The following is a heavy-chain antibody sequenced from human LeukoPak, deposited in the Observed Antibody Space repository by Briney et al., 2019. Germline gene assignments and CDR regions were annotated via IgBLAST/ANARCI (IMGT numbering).Heavy chain of an antibody. D-gene: IGHD2-15*01. V-gene: IGHV3-21*01. J-gene: IGHJ5*02. Sequence: GGSLRLSCAASGFTFSSYSMNWVRQAPGKGLEWVSSISSSSSYIYYADSVKGRFTISRDNAKNSLYLQINSLRAEDTAVYYCAREVRSGDRFDPWGQGTLVTVSS. CDR1: GFTFSSYS. CDR2: ISSSSSYI. CDR3: AREVRSGDRFDP.